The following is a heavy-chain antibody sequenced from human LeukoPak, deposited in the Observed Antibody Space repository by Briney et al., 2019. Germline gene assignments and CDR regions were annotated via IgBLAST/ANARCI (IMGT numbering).Heavy chain of an antibody. CDR3: AKSARSSGYYLTLDY. D-gene: IGHD3-22*01. J-gene: IGHJ4*02. CDR1: GFTFDDYA. Sequence: GGSLGLSCAASGFTFDDYAMHWVRQAPGKGLEWVSGISWNSGSIGYADSVKGRFTISRDNAKNSLYLQMNSLRAEDTALYYCAKSARSSGYYLTLDYWGQGTLVTVSS. V-gene: IGHV3-9*01. CDR2: ISWNSGSI.